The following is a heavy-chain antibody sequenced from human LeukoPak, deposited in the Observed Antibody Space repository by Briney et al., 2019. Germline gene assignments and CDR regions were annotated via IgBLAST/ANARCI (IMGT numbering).Heavy chain of an antibody. CDR2: ISSSSIYI. J-gene: IGHJ3*02. D-gene: IGHD1-26*01. V-gene: IGHV3-21*01. CDR1: GFTFSSYS. Sequence: GGSLRLSYAGSGFTFSSYSMHWVRQAPGKGLEWVSSISSSSIYIYYADSLKGRFTISRDNAKNSLSLQMNSLRAEDTAVYYCARGRQNSGSYSDAFDIWGQGTVVTVSS. CDR3: ARGRQNSGSYSDAFDI.